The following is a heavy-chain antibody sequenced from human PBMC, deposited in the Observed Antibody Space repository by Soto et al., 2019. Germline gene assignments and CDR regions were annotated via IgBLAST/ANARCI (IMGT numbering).Heavy chain of an antibody. V-gene: IGHV4-31*03. J-gene: IGHJ6*02. CDR2: IYYSGST. D-gene: IGHD4-17*01. Sequence: QVRLEESGPGLVKPSETLSLICSVSGGSVNNADYFWSWIRHHPENGLEWIGYIYYSGSTRYNPSFKTRATLSIDTSKNQLSVRLNSVTVADTAVYFCARDADYGGSGGGMDVWGRGTTVTVSS. CDR3: ARDADYGGSGGGMDV. CDR1: GGSVNNADYF.